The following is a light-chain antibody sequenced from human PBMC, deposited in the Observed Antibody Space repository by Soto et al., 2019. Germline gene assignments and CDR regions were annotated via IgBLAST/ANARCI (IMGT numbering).Light chain of an antibody. J-gene: IGKJ2*01. CDR2: GAS. V-gene: IGKV3-20*01. Sequence: EIVLTQSPGTLSLSPGERATLSCRASQRVSSSYLAWYQQKPGQAPRLLIYGASTRATGIPDRFSGSGSGTDFTLTISRLEPEDFALYFCQRYGSSPPFTFGQGPKVEIK. CDR3: QRYGSSPPFT. CDR1: QRVSSSY.